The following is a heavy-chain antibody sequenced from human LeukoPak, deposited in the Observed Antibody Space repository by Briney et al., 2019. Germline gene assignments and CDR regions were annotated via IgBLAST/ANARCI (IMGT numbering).Heavy chain of an antibody. CDR1: GYTLTELS. V-gene: IGHV1-24*01. J-gene: IGHJ6*02. D-gene: IGHD3-10*01. CDR3: AIIRGVLLHYYYGMDV. CDR2: FDPEDGET. Sequence: ASVKVSCKVSGYTLTELSMHWVRQAPGKGLEWMGGFDPEDGETIYAQKFQGRVTMTEDTSTDTAYMELSSLRSEGTAVYYCAIIRGVLLHYYYGMDVWGQGTTVTVSS.